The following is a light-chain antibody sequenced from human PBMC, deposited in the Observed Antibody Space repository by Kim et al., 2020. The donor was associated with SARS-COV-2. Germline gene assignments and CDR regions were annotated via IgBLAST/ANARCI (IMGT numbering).Light chain of an antibody. CDR2: GAS. Sequence: SPGERATLSCRASLSVSSSYLAWYQQKPGQAPRLLIYGASSRATGIPDRFSGSGSGTDFTLTISRLEPEDFAVYYCQQYGSSPLTFGGGTKVDIK. J-gene: IGKJ4*01. V-gene: IGKV3-20*01. CDR3: QQYGSSPLT. CDR1: LSVSSSY.